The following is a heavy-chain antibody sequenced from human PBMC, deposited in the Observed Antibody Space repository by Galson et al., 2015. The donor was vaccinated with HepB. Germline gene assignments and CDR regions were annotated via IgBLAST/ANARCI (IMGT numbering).Heavy chain of an antibody. CDR2: ISYDGRNK. D-gene: IGHD1-26*01. CDR3: AKDPYRLVWEYYYGMDV. V-gene: IGHV3-30*18. CDR1: GFTFSSYG. Sequence: SLRLSCAASGFTFSSYGMHWVRQAPGKGLEWVALISYDGRNKYYADSVKGRFTMSRDNSKNTLYLQMNSLRAEDTAMYYCAKDPYRLVWEYYYGMDVWGQGTTVTVSS. J-gene: IGHJ6*02.